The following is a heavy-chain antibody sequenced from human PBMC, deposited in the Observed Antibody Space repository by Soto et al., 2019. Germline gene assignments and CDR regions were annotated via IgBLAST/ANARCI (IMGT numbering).Heavy chain of an antibody. D-gene: IGHD3-22*01. V-gene: IGHV5-10-1*03. Sequence: EVQLVQSGAEVKKPGESLRISCKGSGYSFTSYWISWVRQMPGKGLEWMGRIDPSDSYTNYSPSFQGHVTISADKSIRTAYLQWSSLKASYTAMYYCARNLIVVAKEYDYWGQGTLVTVSS. J-gene: IGHJ4*02. CDR3: ARNLIVVAKEYDY. CDR2: IDPSDSYT. CDR1: GYSFTSYW.